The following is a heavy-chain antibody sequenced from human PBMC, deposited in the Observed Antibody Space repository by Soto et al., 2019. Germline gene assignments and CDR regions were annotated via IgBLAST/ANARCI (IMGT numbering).Heavy chain of an antibody. CDR3: ARVPPWGNSAGDYYIQHYDS. CDR2: INGGSGNT. Sequence: ASVKVSCKSSGFTFTSYAIHWLRQAPGQRPQWMGWINGGSGNTKYSQDFQGRVTFTRDTFATTAYLELSSLRSEDTALYYCARVPPWGNSAGDYYIQHYDSWGQGTPVTVSS. CDR1: GFTFTSYA. D-gene: IGHD3-10*01. V-gene: IGHV1-3*01. J-gene: IGHJ4*02.